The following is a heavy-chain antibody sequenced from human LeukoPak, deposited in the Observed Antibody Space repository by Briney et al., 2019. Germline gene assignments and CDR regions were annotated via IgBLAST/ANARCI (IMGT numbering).Heavy chain of an antibody. V-gene: IGHV6-1*01. CDR3: ASVKDSSGWHQAFDI. CDR2: TYYRSRWYN. J-gene: IGHJ3*02. Sequence: SQTLSLTCAISGDSVSSNSAAWNWIRQSPSRGLEWLGRTYYRSRWYNDYAVSVKSRIAIDPDTSKNQFSLQLNSVTPEDTAVYYCASVKDSSGWHQAFDIWGQGTMVTVSS. CDR1: GDSVSSNSAA. D-gene: IGHD6-19*01.